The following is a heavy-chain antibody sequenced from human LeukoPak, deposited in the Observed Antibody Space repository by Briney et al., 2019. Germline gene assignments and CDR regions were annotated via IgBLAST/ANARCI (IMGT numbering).Heavy chain of an antibody. J-gene: IGHJ4*02. CDR1: GGTFSSYA. D-gene: IGHD2-2*01. Sequence: SVKVSCKASGGTFSSYAISWVRQAPGQGLEWMGGIIPIFGTANYAQKFQGRVTITADESTSTAYMELSSLRSEDTAVYYCAREQGYCSSTSCYELVATIPTHFDYWGQGTLVTVSS. V-gene: IGHV1-69*13. CDR2: IIPIFGTA. CDR3: AREQGYCSSTSCYELVATIPTHFDY.